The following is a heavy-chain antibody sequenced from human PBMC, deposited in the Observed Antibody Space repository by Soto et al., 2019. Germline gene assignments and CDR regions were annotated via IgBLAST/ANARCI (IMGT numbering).Heavy chain of an antibody. J-gene: IGHJ4*02. CDR2: IYYSGST. D-gene: IGHD4-17*01. Sequence: ASETLSLTCFVSGSSISPYYWTWIRQPPGKGLEWIGNIYYSGSTNYNPSLKSRVTISVDTSKKQFSLKLTSVTAADTAVYYCSRVGGYYGDYPNFDYWGQGTRVTVS. CDR3: SRVGGYYGDYPNFDY. CDR1: GSSISPYY. V-gene: IGHV4-59*01.